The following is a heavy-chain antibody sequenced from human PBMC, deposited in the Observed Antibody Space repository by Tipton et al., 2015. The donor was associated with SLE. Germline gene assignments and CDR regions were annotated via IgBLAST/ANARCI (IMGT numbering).Heavy chain of an antibody. CDR2: INSDGSST. J-gene: IGHJ2*01. D-gene: IGHD6-13*01. V-gene: IGHV3-74*01. CDR1: GFTFSSYE. CDR3: ARGLVQGRYWYFDL. Sequence: SLRLSCAASGFTFSSYEMNWVRQAPGKGLVWVSRINSDGSSTSYADSVKGRFTISRDNAKNTLYLQMNSLRAEDTAVYYCARGLVQGRYWYFDLWGRGTLVTVTS.